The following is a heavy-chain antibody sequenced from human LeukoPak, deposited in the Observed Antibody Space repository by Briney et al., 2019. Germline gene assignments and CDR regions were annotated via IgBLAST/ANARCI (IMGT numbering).Heavy chain of an antibody. J-gene: IGHJ5*02. D-gene: IGHD6-13*01. CDR2: IYYSGST. V-gene: IGHV4-59*04. Sequence: SETLSLTCTVSGGSISNYYWSWIRQPPGKGLEWIGHIYYSGSTYYNPSLKSRVTISVDTSKNQFSLNLGSVTAADTAMYYCARRIAAARWFDPWGQGTLVTVSS. CDR3: ARRIAAARWFDP. CDR1: GGSISNYY.